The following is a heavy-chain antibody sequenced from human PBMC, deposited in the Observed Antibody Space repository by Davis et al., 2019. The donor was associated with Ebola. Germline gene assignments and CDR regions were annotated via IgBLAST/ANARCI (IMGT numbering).Heavy chain of an antibody. Sequence: GESLKISCAASGFTFSSYGMHWVRQAPGKGLEWVAVISYDGSNKYYADSVKGRFTISRDNSKNTLYLQMNSLRAEDTAVYYCARDTWYSGDDNGGDWGQGTLVTVSS. CDR2: ISYDGSNK. V-gene: IGHV3-30*03. CDR1: GFTFSSYG. CDR3: ARDTWYSGDDNGGD. J-gene: IGHJ4*02. D-gene: IGHD1-26*01.